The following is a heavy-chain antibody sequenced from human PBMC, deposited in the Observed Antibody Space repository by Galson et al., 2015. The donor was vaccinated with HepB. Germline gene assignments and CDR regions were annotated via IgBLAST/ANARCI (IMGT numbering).Heavy chain of an antibody. CDR2: ISYDGSNK. CDR3: AKTMVQGVISPSFDY. D-gene: IGHD3-10*01. J-gene: IGHJ4*02. V-gene: IGHV3-30*18. CDR1: GFTFSSYG. Sequence: SLRLSCAASGFTFSSYGMHWVRQAPGKGLEWVAVISYDGSNKYYADSVKGRFTISRDNSKNTLYLQMNSLRAEDTAVYYCAKTMVQGVISPSFDYWGQGTLVTVSS.